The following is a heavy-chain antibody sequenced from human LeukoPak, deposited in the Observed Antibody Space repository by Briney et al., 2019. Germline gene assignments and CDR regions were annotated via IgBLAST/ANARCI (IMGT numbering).Heavy chain of an antibody. D-gene: IGHD3-22*01. Sequence: GGSLRLSCAASAFTLSIIAMSWVRQAEGKVLEWVAFIRPSGARTSHTDSVDGRFTISRDKTRNTLYLQMNSLRDEDTGVYYCAIMHGYYDGSGFWVQWGQGTLVTVSS. CDR1: AFTLSIIA. CDR3: AIMHGYYDGSGFWVQ. J-gene: IGHJ4*02. CDR2: IRPSGART. V-gene: IGHV3-23*01.